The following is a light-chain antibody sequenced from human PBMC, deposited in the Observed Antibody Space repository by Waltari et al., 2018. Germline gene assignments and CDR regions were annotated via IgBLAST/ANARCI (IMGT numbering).Light chain of an antibody. CDR2: AAS. V-gene: IGKV3-20*01. Sequence: EIVLTQYPGTLSLSPGERATLTCGASQTVSRALAWYQQKPDQAPRLLIYAASSRATGIPDRFSGGGSGTDFSLTISRLEPEDFAVYYCQHYVTLPATFGQGTKVAF. CDR3: QHYVTLPAT. J-gene: IGKJ1*01. CDR1: QTVSRA.